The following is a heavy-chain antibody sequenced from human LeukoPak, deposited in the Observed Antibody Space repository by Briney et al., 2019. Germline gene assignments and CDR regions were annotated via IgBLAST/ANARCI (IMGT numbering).Heavy chain of an antibody. CDR2: MNPNSGNT. CDR1: GYTFTSYD. D-gene: IGHD6-19*01. J-gene: IGHJ4*02. V-gene: IGHV1-8*01. Sequence: GASVKVSCKASGYTFTSYDINWVRQATGQGLGWMGWMNPNSGNTGYAQKFQGRVTMTRNTSISTAYMELSSLRSEDTAVYYCARDCDIAVAGCDYFDYWGQGTLVTVSS. CDR3: ARDCDIAVAGCDYFDY.